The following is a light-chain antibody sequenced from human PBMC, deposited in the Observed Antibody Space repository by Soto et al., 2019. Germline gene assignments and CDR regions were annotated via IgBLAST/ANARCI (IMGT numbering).Light chain of an antibody. V-gene: IGKV3-20*01. CDR3: QQYDSSDKSLYT. J-gene: IGKJ2*01. CDR2: GAS. CDR1: QSVGSIS. Sequence: EIVLTQSPGTLSLSPGERATLSCRASQSVGSISLAWYQQKPGQAPRLLIYGASSRATGIPDRFSGSGSGTDLTLSISSLEPLESAVYYCQQYDSSDKSLYTFGQGTKLEIK.